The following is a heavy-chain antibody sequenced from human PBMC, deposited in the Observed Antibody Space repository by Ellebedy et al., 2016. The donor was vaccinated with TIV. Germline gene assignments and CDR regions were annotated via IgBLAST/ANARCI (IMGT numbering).Heavy chain of an antibody. V-gene: IGHV3-21*01. CDR3: ARRYSYGDY. CDR1: GFTFDDYG. D-gene: IGHD5-18*01. CDR2: ISSSGSYI. Sequence: GGSLRLSXAASGFTFDDYGMSWVRQAPGKGLEWVSSISSSGSYIYYADSLKGRFTISRDNSKNTLYLQMNSLRAEDTAVYYCARRYSYGDYWGQGTLVTVSS. J-gene: IGHJ4*02.